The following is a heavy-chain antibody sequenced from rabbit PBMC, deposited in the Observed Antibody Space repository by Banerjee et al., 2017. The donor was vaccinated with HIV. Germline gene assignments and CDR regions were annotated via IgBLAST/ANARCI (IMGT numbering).Heavy chain of an antibody. J-gene: IGHJ4*01. CDR3: ARHDSEYDDYGDFINL. V-gene: IGHV1S7*01. CDR1: GFDFSSYW. D-gene: IGHD2-1*01. Sequence: QLKETGGGLVQPGGSLTLSCKASGFDFSSYWMSWVRQAPGKGLEWIGIIYAGFGITNYASGVNGRFTISSDNAQNTVDLQMNSLTAADTATYFCARHDSEYDDYGDFINLWGPGTLVT. CDR2: IYAGFGIT.